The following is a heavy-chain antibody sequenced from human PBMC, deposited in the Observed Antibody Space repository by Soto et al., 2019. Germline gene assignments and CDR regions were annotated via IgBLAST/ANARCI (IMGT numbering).Heavy chain of an antibody. CDR1: GDSLSSDKW. D-gene: IGHD3-3*01. CDR2: ISHRGST. Sequence: QVHLQESGPRLVRPSGTLVLTCAVSGDSLSSDKWWTWVRQPPGKGLEWIGEISHRGSTNYSPSFKRRLSLSVDTTKTQFSLSLTSVTAADTAVYYCAAVPLTSGVVSGRFDPWGQGIKVTVSS. J-gene: IGHJ5*02. V-gene: IGHV4-4*02. CDR3: AAVPLTSGVVSGRFDP.